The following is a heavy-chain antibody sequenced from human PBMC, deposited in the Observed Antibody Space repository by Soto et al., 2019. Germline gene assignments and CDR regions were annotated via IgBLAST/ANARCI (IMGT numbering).Heavy chain of an antibody. CDR3: AKDPGLIRWTGDNYFDY. V-gene: IGHV3-30*18. Sequence: PGGSLRLSCAASGFTFSSYGMHWVRQAPGQGLERVAVISYDGSNKYYADSVKGRFTISRDNSKNTLYLQMNSLGAEDTPLYYCAKDPGLIRWTGDNYFDYWGQGTLVTVSS. J-gene: IGHJ4*02. CDR1: GFTFSSYG. CDR2: ISYDGSNK. D-gene: IGHD2-21*01.